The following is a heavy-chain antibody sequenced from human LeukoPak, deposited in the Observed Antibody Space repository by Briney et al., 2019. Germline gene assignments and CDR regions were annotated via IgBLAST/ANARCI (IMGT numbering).Heavy chain of an antibody. CDR1: GFTFSSYA. CDR3: VKGHLVWELGDYLDY. CDR2: ISSNESIT. D-gene: IGHD1-26*01. Sequence: GGSLRLSCSASGFTFSSYAMNWVRQAPGKELEYVSAISSNESITYYAGSVKSRITISRDNSKNTLYLQMSSLRAEDTAVYYCVKGHLVWELGDYLDYWGQGTLVTVSS. J-gene: IGHJ4*02. V-gene: IGHV3-64D*09.